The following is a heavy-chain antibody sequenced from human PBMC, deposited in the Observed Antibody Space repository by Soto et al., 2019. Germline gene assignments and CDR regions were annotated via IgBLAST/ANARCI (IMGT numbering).Heavy chain of an antibody. D-gene: IGHD6-13*01. CDR3: ARARVYATGPLDF. Sequence: GGSLRASCSAPGFTFTSYTMHWVRQAPGKGLEWVSSISSSSDYIYYADSMKGRVTISRDNAKNSLFLDMNSLTGEDTAVYYCARARVYATGPLDFWGQGTLVTVSS. J-gene: IGHJ4*02. CDR1: GFTFTSYT. CDR2: ISSSSDYI. V-gene: IGHV3-21*06.